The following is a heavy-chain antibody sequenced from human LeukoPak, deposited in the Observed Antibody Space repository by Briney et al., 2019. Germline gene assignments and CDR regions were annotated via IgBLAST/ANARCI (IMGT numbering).Heavy chain of an antibody. D-gene: IGHD4-23*01. CDR1: GFTFSSYS. V-gene: IGHV3-21*01. Sequence: GRSLRLSCAASGFTFSSYSMNWVRQAPGKGLEWVSSISSSSSYIYYADSVKGRFTISRDNAKNSLYLQMNSLRAEDTAVYYCARDRNGGIDYWGQGTLVTVSS. CDR3: ARDRNGGIDY. J-gene: IGHJ4*02. CDR2: ISSSSSYI.